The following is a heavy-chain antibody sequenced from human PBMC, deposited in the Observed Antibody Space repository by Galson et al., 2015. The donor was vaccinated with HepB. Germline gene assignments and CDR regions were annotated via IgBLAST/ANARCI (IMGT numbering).Heavy chain of an antibody. D-gene: IGHD3-9*01. CDR3: ATHEGANHDFMTGYHLNLINWFDP. V-gene: IGHV4-39*01. Sequence: LSLTCKVSGGSIFSSRYYWGWIRQPPGKGLEWIGSIYHTGSTYYNPSLKSRVIISVDTSKNQFSRRLSSATAADTAVYYCATHEGANHDFMTGYHLNLINWFDPWGQGTLVTVSS. CDR2: IYHTGST. CDR1: GGSIFSSRYY. J-gene: IGHJ5*02.